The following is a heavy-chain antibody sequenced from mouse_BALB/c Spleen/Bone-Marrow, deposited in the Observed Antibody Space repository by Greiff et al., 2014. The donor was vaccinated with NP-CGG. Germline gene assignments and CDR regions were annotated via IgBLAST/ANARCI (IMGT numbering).Heavy chain of an antibody. V-gene: IGHV14-3*02. CDR2: IDPANGNT. J-gene: IGHJ4*01. CDR3: AQGYDWAMDY. D-gene: IGHD2-14*01. CDR1: GFNIKDTY. Sequence: VQLQQSGAELVKPGASVRLSCTASGFNIKDTYIHWVKQRPEQGLEWIGRIDPANGNTKYDPKFQGKATITTDTSSNTAYLQLSSPTSEDTAVYYCAQGYDWAMDYWGQGTSATVSS.